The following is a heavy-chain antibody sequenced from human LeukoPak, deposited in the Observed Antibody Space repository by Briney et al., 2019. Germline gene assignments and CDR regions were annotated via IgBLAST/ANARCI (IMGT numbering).Heavy chain of an antibody. CDR2: IYYNGGT. Sequence: SETLSLTCAVSGGSISTNNWWHWVRQSPGKGLEWIAEIYYNGGTNYNPSLKSRVTISVDTSKNQFSLKLSSVTAADTAVYYCARVWFGGTNWFDPWGQGTLVTVSS. V-gene: IGHV4-4*02. D-gene: IGHD3-10*01. CDR1: GGSISTNNW. CDR3: ARVWFGGTNWFDP. J-gene: IGHJ5*02.